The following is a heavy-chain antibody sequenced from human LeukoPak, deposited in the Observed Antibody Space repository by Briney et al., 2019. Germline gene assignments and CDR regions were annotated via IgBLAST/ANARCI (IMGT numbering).Heavy chain of an antibody. D-gene: IGHD6-19*01. CDR2: IYYSGST. J-gene: IGHJ6*03. CDR3: ARANRGAVAGPWSYYYYYYMDV. CDR1: GGSISSNSYY. Sequence: SETLSLTCTVSGGSISSNSYYWGWIRQPPGKGLEWIGNIYYSGSTYYNPSLKSRVTISVDMSKNQFSLKLGSVTAADTAVYYCARANRGAVAGPWSYYYYYYMDVWGKGTTVTVSS. V-gene: IGHV4-39*07.